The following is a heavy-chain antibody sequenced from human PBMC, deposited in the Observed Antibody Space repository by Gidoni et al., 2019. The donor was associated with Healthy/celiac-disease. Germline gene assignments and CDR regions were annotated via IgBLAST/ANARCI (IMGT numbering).Heavy chain of an antibody. V-gene: IGHV4-34*01. Sequence: QVPLQQWGAGLLKPSETLSLPCAVHGGSFSGYYWSWIRQPPGKGLEWIGEINHRGSTNYNPSLKSRVTISVDTSKNQFSLKLSSVTAADTAVYYCASAGNHSSSPNWGQGTLVTVSS. CDR3: ASAGNHSSSPN. J-gene: IGHJ4*02. D-gene: IGHD6-13*01. CDR1: GGSFSGYY. CDR2: INHRGST.